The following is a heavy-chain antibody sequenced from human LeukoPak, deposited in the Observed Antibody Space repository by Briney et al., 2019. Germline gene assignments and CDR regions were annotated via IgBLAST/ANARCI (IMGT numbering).Heavy chain of an antibody. J-gene: IGHJ3*02. D-gene: IGHD3-16*02. V-gene: IGHV4-4*07. CDR1: GGSISNYY. Sequence: PSETLSLTCTVSGGSISNYYWGWIRQPAGKGLEWIGRIYTSGSTNYNPSLKSRVTMSVDTSKNQFSLKLSSVTAADTAVYYCAREYYDYVWGSYRFNAFDIWGQGTMVTVSS. CDR3: AREYYDYVWGSYRFNAFDI. CDR2: IYTSGST.